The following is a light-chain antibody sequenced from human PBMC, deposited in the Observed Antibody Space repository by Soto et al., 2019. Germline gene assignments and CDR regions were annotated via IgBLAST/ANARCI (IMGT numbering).Light chain of an antibody. Sequence: QSVLTQPPSTSGTPGQRVTISCSGSSSNIGSNVLNWYQQLPGTAPKLLIYSNTQRPSGVPDRFSGSKSGTSASLAISGLQSEYEADYYCAAWDDRLNGPVFGGGTTLTVL. V-gene: IGLV1-44*01. CDR2: SNT. CDR1: SSNIGSNV. J-gene: IGLJ3*02. CDR3: AAWDDRLNGPV.